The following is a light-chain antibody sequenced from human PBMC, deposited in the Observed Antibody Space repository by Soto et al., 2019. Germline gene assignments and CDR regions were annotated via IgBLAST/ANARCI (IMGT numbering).Light chain of an antibody. CDR2: ENN. Sequence: QSVLTQPPSVSAAPGQKVTISCSGSSSNIGNNYVSWYQQLPGTAPKLLIFENNKRPSGIPDRFSASKSGTSATLAITGLQTGDAADYYCGTWDNSLSLPYVFGTGTKVIV. V-gene: IGLV1-51*02. CDR3: GTWDNSLSLPYV. CDR1: SSNIGNNY. J-gene: IGLJ1*01.